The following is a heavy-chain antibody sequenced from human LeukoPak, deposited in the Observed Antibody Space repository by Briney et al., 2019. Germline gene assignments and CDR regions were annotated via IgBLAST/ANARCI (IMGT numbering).Heavy chain of an antibody. CDR2: IYYSGST. Sequence: SETLSLTCTVSGGSISSSSYYWGWIRQPPGKGLEWIGSIYYSGSTYYNPSLKSRVTISVDTSKNQFSLKLSSVTAADTAVYYCARGRSSSWLYYYYMDVWGKGTTVTVSS. CDR1: GGSISSSSYY. CDR3: ARGRSSSWLYYYYMDV. D-gene: IGHD6-13*01. V-gene: IGHV4-39*01. J-gene: IGHJ6*03.